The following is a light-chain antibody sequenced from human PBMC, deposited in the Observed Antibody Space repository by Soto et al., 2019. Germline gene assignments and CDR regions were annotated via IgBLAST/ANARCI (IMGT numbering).Light chain of an antibody. CDR3: QSYDSSLSGSI. V-gene: IGLV1-40*01. CDR2: YNT. CDR1: SSNIGAGYD. Sequence: QSVLTQPPSVSGAPGQRVTISCTGSSSNIGAGYDVYWYQQLPGTAPKLLIYYNTNQPSGVPDRFSGSRSGTSASLAITGLQAEDEADYYCQSYDSSLSGSIFGGGTKLTVL. J-gene: IGLJ2*01.